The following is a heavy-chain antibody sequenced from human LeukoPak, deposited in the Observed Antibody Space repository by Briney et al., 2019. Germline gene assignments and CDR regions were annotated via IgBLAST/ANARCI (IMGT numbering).Heavy chain of an antibody. J-gene: IGHJ5*02. CDR3: ARDGPALDP. V-gene: IGHV4-61*02. CDR1: GGSISSGSYY. CDR2: IYTSGST. Sequence: SETLSLTCTVSGGSISSGSYYWSWIRQPAGKGLEWIGRIYTSGSTNYNPSLKSRVTISVDTSKNQFSLKLSSVAAADTAVYYCARDGPALDPWGQGTLVTVSS.